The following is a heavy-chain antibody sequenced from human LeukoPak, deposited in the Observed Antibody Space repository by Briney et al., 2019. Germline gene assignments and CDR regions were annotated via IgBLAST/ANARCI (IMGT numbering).Heavy chain of an antibody. Sequence: SGTLSLTCSVSGGSINSHYWSWIRQPPGKRLEWIGYIFNTGNTNYNPSLASRVTMSVDTSKAQFFLRLSPVTAADTAIYYCASRPADTTWYGVFDYWSQGTLVTVSS. J-gene: IGHJ4*02. CDR2: IFNTGNT. CDR1: GGSINSHY. CDR3: ASRPADTTWYGVFDY. V-gene: IGHV4-59*11. D-gene: IGHD3-10*01.